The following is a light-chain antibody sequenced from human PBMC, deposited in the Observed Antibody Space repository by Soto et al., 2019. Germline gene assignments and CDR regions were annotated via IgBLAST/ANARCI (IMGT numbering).Light chain of an antibody. Sequence: DIQMAQSPPPLSASVGFRVTISCRASQSVSNNLNWYLQRPGNPPNLLIFSASRLHPVAPSRYRGSGSGTDFTLTISSLQPEDFATYYCQQTYSSPLTFGQGTRLEI. J-gene: IGKJ5*01. CDR3: QQTYSSPLT. CDR1: QSVSNN. V-gene: IGKV1-39*01. CDR2: SAS.